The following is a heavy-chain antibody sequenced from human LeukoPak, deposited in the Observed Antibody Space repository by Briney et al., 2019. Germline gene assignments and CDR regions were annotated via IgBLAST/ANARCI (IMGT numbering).Heavy chain of an antibody. CDR2: INPNSGGT. V-gene: IGHV1-2*02. CDR1: GYTFTGYY. Sequence: ASVKVSCKASGYTFTGYYMHWVRQAPGQGLEWMGWINPNSGGTNYAQKFQGRVTMTRDTSISTAYMELSRLRSDDTAVYYCAREFRSGWYYFDYRGQGTLVTVSS. J-gene: IGHJ4*02. CDR3: AREFRSGWYYFDY. D-gene: IGHD6-19*01.